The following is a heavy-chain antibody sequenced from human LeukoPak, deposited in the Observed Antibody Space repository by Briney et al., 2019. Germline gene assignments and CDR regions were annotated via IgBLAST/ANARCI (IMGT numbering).Heavy chain of an antibody. Sequence: GGSLRLSCAASGFTFSSYAMHWVRQAPGKGLEWVAVISYDGSNKYYADSVKGRFIISRDNSKNTLYLQMNSLRAEDTAVYYCARGIQCSSTSCYAGSTFDYWGQGTLVTVSS. CDR1: GFTFSSYA. D-gene: IGHD2-2*01. CDR2: ISYDGSNK. J-gene: IGHJ4*02. CDR3: ARGIQCSSTSCYAGSTFDY. V-gene: IGHV3-30-3*01.